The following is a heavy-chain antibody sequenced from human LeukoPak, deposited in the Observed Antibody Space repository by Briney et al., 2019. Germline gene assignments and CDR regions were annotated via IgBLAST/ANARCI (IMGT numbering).Heavy chain of an antibody. D-gene: IGHD2-2*01. CDR2: IIPIFGTA. J-gene: IGHJ4*02. CDR1: GGTFSSYA. Sequence: ASVKVSCKASGGTFSSYAISWVRQAPGQGLEWMGGIIPIFGTANYAQKFQGRVTITADESTSTAYMELSSLRSEDTAVYYCAKDPGWVLVVVPAAIDYWGQGTLVTVSS. CDR3: AKDPGWVLVVVPAAIDY. V-gene: IGHV1-69*13.